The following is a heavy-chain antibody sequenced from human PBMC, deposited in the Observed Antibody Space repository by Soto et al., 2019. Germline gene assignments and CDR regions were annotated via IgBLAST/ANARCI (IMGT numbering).Heavy chain of an antibody. Sequence: PSETLSLTCTVSGGSIRSGGYYWSWIRQHPGKGLEWIGYIYYSGSTYYNPSLKSRVTISVDTSKKQFSLKLSSVTAADTAIYYCARAGYRQPPLSYYYGMDVWGQGTTVTVSS. J-gene: IGHJ6*02. CDR2: IYYSGST. V-gene: IGHV4-31*03. D-gene: IGHD6-25*01. CDR3: ARAGYRQPPLSYYYGMDV. CDR1: GGSIRSGGYY.